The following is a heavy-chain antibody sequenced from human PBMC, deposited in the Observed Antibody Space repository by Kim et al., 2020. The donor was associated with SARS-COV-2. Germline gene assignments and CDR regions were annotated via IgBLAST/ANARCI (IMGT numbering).Heavy chain of an antibody. D-gene: IGHD6-13*01. CDR2: IYYSGST. CDR1: GGSISSSSYY. Sequence: SETLSLTCTVSGGSISSSSYYWGWIRQPPGKGLEWIGSIYYSGSTYYNPSLKSRVTISVDTSKNQFSLKLSSVTAADTAVYYCARSSRSWRERAIDYWGQGTLVTVSS. V-gene: IGHV4-39*01. J-gene: IGHJ4*02. CDR3: ARSSRSWRERAIDY.